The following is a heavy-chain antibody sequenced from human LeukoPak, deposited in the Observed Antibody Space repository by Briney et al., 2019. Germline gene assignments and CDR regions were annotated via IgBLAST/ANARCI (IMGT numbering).Heavy chain of an antibody. V-gene: IGHV4-59*11. CDR1: GGSLNSHY. J-gene: IGHJ5*02. Sequence: TPSETLSPTCTVSGGSLNSHYWAWIRQPPGKGLEWIGYIYYNVNTNYNPSLKSRVTISVDTSKNQFSLRLISVTAADTAVYYCARQTGRFDPWGQGTLVTVSS. CDR2: IYYNVNT. CDR3: ARQTGRFDP.